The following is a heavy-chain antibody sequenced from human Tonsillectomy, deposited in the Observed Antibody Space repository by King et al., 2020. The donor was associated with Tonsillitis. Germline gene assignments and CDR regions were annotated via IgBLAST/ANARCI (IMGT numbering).Heavy chain of an antibody. Sequence: VQLQESGSGLVKPSQTLSLTCAVSGGSISSVDYSWSWIRQPPGKGLEWIGFIYHSGSTYYNPSLKSRVTISVDRSKNQFSLKLNSVTAADTAVYYCASDSSNLGRAFDYWGQGTLVTVSS. D-gene: IGHD7-27*01. V-gene: IGHV4-30-2*01. CDR3: ASDSSNLGRAFDY. CDR1: GGSISSVDYS. CDR2: IYHSGST. J-gene: IGHJ4*02.